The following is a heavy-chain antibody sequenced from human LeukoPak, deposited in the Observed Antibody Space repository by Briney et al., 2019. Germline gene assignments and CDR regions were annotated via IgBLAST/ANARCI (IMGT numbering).Heavy chain of an antibody. CDR3: ARDPDYRGSQPHGYFDY. V-gene: IGHV3-30*02. J-gene: IGHJ4*02. Sequence: GGSLRLSCAASGFTFSSYGMHWVRQAPGKGLEWVAFIRYDGSNKYYADSVKGRFTISRDNSKNTLYLQMNSLRAEDTAVYYCARDPDYRGSQPHGYFDYWGQGTLVTVSS. D-gene: IGHD3-16*01. CDR1: GFTFSSYG. CDR2: IRYDGSNK.